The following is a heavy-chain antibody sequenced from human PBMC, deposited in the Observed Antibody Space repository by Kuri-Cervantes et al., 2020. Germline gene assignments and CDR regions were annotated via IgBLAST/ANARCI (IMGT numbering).Heavy chain of an antibody. Sequence: SVKVSCKASGGTFSSYAISWVRQAPGQGLEWMGGIIPIFGTANYAQKFQGRVTITADKSTSTAYMELRSLRSDDTAVYYCAREFIAVAGTLPPDYWGQGTLVTVSS. J-gene: IGHJ4*02. CDR1: GGTFSSYA. CDR3: AREFIAVAGTLPPDY. D-gene: IGHD6-19*01. CDR2: IIPIFGTA. V-gene: IGHV1-69*06.